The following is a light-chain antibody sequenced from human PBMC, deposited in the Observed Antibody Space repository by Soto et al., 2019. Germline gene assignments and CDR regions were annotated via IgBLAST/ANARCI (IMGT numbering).Light chain of an antibody. J-gene: IGLJ1*01. CDR3: QSYDSSLSGYV. V-gene: IGLV1-40*01. Sequence: QSALTQPPSVSGAPGQRVTISCTGSSSNIGAGYDVHWYQQLPGPAPKLLIYGNSNRPSGVPDRFSGSKSGTSASLAITGLQAEDEADYYCQSYDSSLSGYVFGTGTQLTVL. CDR2: GNS. CDR1: SSNIGAGYD.